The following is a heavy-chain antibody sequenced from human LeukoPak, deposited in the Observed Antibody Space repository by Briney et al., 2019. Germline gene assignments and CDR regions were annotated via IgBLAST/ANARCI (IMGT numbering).Heavy chain of an antibody. Sequence: GGSLRLSCAASGFTFSSYDMHWVRQATGKGLEWVSAIGTAGDTYYPGSVKGRFTISRENAKNSLYLQMNSLRAEDTAVYYCARDMDSSGSFDYWGQGTLVTVSS. D-gene: IGHD3-22*01. CDR2: IGTAGDT. CDR1: GFTFSSYD. J-gene: IGHJ4*02. CDR3: ARDMDSSGSFDY. V-gene: IGHV3-13*01.